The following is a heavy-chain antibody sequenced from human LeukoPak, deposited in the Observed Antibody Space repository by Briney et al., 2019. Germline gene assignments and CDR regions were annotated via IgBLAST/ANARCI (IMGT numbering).Heavy chain of an antibody. CDR1: GFIFSDYA. J-gene: IGHJ4*02. V-gene: IGHV3-23*01. CDR2: MSGSGGST. D-gene: IGHD3-22*01. Sequence: GGSLRLSCAAYGFIFSDYAMTWVRQAPGKGLEWVSVMSGSGGSTYDADSVKGRFTISRDNSKNTLHLQMNSLRAEDTALYYCAKVETYYDGGGYYPHYFDNWGQGTLVTVSS. CDR3: AKVETYYDGGGYYPHYFDN.